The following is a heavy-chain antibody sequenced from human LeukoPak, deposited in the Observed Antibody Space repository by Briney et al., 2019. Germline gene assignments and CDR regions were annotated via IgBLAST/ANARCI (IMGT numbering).Heavy chain of an antibody. D-gene: IGHD3/OR15-3a*01. V-gene: IGHV3-7*03. CDR3: ATSYDMGWLIGY. Sequence: PGGSLRLSCAASGFTFGDARMNWVRQVPGQGLEWVANIKQDGSEKFYVASVKGRFTISRDNGKSSLYLQMNSLRAEDTALYYCATSYDMGWLIGYWGQGTLVTVSS. J-gene: IGHJ4*02. CDR2: IKQDGSEK. CDR1: GFTFGDAR.